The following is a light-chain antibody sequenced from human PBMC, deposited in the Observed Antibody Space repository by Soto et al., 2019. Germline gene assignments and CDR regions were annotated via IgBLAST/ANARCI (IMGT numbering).Light chain of an antibody. CDR1: QDISSY. Sequence: DIQLTQSPSFLSASVGDRITITCRASQDISSYLAWYQQKPGKAPKLLIYTASTLQSGVPSSFRGSGSGTEFTLTISSLQPEDFATYYCQQVNSYPLTFGGGTKVEIK. CDR2: TAS. J-gene: IGKJ4*01. V-gene: IGKV1-9*01. CDR3: QQVNSYPLT.